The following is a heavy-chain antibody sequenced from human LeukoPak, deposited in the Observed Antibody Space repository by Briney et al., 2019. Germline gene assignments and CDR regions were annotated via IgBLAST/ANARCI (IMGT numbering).Heavy chain of an antibody. V-gene: IGHV1-8*01. J-gene: IGHJ6*02. D-gene: IGHD3-3*01. CDR1: GYTFTSYD. CDR2: MNPNSGNT. CDR3: ARAPRNYDFWSGYYNPGYYYYGMDV. Sequence: ASVKVSCKASGYTFTSYDIHWVRQATGQGLAWMGWMNPNSGNTGYAQKFQGRVTMTRNTSISTAYMELSSLRSEDTAVYYCARAPRNYDFWSGYYNPGYYYYGMDVWGQGTTVTVSS.